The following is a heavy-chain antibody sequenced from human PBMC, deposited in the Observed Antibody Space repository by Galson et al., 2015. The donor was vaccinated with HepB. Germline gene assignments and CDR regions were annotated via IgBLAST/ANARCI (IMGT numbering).Heavy chain of an antibody. Sequence: SVKVSCKASGGTFSSYAISWVRQAPGQGLEWMGGIIPIFGTANYAQKFQGRVTITADESTSTAYMELSSLRSEDTAVYYCARVGSNYPNWFDPWGQGTLVTVSS. CDR2: IIPIFGTA. V-gene: IGHV1-69*13. CDR1: GGTFSSYA. J-gene: IGHJ5*02. CDR3: ARVGSNYPNWFDP. D-gene: IGHD4-11*01.